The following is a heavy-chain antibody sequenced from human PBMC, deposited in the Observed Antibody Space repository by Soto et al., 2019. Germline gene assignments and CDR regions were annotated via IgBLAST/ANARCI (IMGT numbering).Heavy chain of an antibody. CDR3: ARVEAVAGVDAFDI. CDR1: GFTFGDYA. D-gene: IGHD6-19*01. CDR2: IYSGGST. V-gene: IGHV3-66*01. Sequence: SLRLSCTASGFTFGDYAMSWFRQAPGKGLEWVSVIYSGGSTYYADSVKGRFTISRDNSKNTLYLQMNSLRAEDTAVYYCARVEAVAGVDAFDIWGQGTMVTVSS. J-gene: IGHJ3*02.